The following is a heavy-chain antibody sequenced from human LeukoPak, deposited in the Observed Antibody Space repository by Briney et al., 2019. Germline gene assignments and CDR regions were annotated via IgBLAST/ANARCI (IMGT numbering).Heavy chain of an antibody. D-gene: IGHD6-19*01. CDR3: ARGSGWFDY. Sequence: PGRSLRLSCAASGFTFDDYAMHWVRQAPGKGLEWVSGISWNSGSIGYADSVKGRFTISRDNAKNSLYLQMNSLRAEDTALYYCARGSGWFDYWGQGTLVTVSS. CDR1: GFTFDDYA. V-gene: IGHV3-9*01. J-gene: IGHJ4*02. CDR2: ISWNSGSI.